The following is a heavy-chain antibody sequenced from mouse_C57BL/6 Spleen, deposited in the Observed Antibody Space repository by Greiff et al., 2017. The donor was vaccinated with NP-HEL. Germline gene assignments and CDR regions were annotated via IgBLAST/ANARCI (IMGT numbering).Heavy chain of an antibody. D-gene: IGHD1-1*01. Sequence: EVQLQQSGPVLVKPGASVKMSCKASGYTFTDYYMNWVKQSHGKSLEWIGVINPYNGGTSYNQKFKGKATLTVDKSSSTAYMELNSLTYEDSAVYYCARFYYGSSYAMDYWGQGTSVTVSS. J-gene: IGHJ4*01. CDR1: GYTFTDYY. CDR3: ARFYYGSSYAMDY. V-gene: IGHV1-19*01. CDR2: INPYNGGT.